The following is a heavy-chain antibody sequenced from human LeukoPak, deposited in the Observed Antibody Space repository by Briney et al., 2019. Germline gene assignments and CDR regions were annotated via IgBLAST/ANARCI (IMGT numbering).Heavy chain of an antibody. CDR1: GVSIANTFYY. CDR2: IYTTGST. V-gene: IGHV4-61*02. Sequence: SETLSLTCSVSGVSIANTFYYWNWLRQPAGKGLEWIGRIYTTGSTDYNPSLKSQVTISLDTARNQFSLKESSVTAADTAVYYCARRQEGHDYWGQGTLVTVSS. CDR3: ARRQEGHDY. J-gene: IGHJ4*02.